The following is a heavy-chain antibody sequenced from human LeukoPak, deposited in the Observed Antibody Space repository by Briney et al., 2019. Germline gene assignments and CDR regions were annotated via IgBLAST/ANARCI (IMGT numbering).Heavy chain of an antibody. CDR3: ARDTGYDSRFDAFDI. J-gene: IGHJ3*02. CDR2: ISSNGGST. CDR1: GFTFSSYA. D-gene: IGHD3-22*01. Sequence: GGSLRLSCSASGFTFSSYAMHWVRQAPGKGLEYVSAISSNGGSTYYADSVKGRFTISRDNSKNTLYLQMSSLRAEDTAVYYCARDTGYDSRFDAFDIWGQGTMVTVSS. V-gene: IGHV3-64D*06.